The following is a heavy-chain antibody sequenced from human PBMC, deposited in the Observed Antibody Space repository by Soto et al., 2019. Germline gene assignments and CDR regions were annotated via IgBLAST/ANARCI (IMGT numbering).Heavy chain of an antibody. D-gene: IGHD5-12*01. CDR1: GYTFTGYY. V-gene: IGHV1-2*02. J-gene: IGHJ6*02. CDR2: INPNSGGT. Sequence: SVKVSCKASGYTFTGYYMHWVRQAPGQGLEWMGWINPNSGGTNYAQKFQGRVTMTRDTSISTAYMELSRLRSDDTAVYYCARDCDLVATSKSYYYGMDVWGQGTTVTVSS. CDR3: ARDCDLVATSKSYYYGMDV.